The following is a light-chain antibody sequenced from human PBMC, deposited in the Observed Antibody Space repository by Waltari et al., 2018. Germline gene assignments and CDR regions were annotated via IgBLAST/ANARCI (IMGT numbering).Light chain of an antibody. CDR3: QQYNNGQIT. CDR2: GAS. V-gene: IGKV3-15*01. J-gene: IGKJ5*01. CDR1: QSVSNN. Sequence: VMTQSPATLSVSPGERVTLSCRASQSVSNNLTWYQQQPGQAPRLLIYGASTRATDIPDRFSGSGSGTAFTLTISSLQSEDFANYYCQQYNNGQITFGQGTRLDLK.